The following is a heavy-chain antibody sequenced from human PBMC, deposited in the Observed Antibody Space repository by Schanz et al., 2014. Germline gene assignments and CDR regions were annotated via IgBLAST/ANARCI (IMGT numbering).Heavy chain of an antibody. CDR2: ISGSGGST. V-gene: IGHV3-23*04. D-gene: IGHD1-20*01. CDR3: ANNWNLDY. J-gene: IGHJ4*02. Sequence: EVQLVESGGGWVQPGGSLRLSCGSSGFTFSPYWMHWVRQAPGKGLEWVSAISGSGGSTYYADSVKGRFTISSDNSKSTLYLQMNSLRAEDTAVYYCANNWNLDYWGQGTLVTVSS. CDR1: GFTFSPYW.